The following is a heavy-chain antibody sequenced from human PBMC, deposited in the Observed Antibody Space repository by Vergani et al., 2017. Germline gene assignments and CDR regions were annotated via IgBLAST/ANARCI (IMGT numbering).Heavy chain of an antibody. CDR2: ITAIGSA. CDR1: GGSLSGYF. V-gene: IGHV4-34*02. D-gene: IGHD1-1*01. J-gene: IGHJ4*02. Sequence: QVHLQQRGAGVLKPSETLSLTCGVTGGSLSGYFWSWIRQSPGRGLEWIGEITAIGSAKYSPSATSRVTISVDTSRGEFTLTVTSVTAADTGLYFCASRRTRLNLGSKSNAGTFDSWGQGTLVTVSS. CDR3: ASRRTRLNLGSKSNAGTFDS.